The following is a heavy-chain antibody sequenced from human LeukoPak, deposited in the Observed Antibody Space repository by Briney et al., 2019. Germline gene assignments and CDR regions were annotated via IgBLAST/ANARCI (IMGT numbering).Heavy chain of an antibody. CDR1: GYTFTSYA. CDR2: ISAYDGST. D-gene: IGHD6-13*01. CDR3: ARDPLSSTWSPYYFTLDA. J-gene: IGHJ6*02. Sequence: ASVKVSCKASGYTFTSYAMHWVRQAPGQGLEWMGWISAYDGSTISAQDLQGRVTMTTDTSTTTAYMELTRLRSDDTAVYYCARDPLSSTWSPYYFTLDAWGQGTTVIVSS. V-gene: IGHV1-18*04.